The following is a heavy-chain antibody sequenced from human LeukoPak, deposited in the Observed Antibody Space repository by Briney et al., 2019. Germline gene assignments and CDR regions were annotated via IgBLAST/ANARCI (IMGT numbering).Heavy chain of an antibody. J-gene: IGHJ4*02. CDR3: ARRQYYDALDY. V-gene: IGHV4-39*01. D-gene: IGHD3-3*01. CDR2: IYYSGST. CDR1: GDSITSGDYY. Sequence: SETLSLTCTVSGDSITSGDYYWRWIRQPPGKGLEWFGCIYYSGSTYYNPSLKSRVTISVDTSKNLFSLKLSSVTAAGTGVYYCARRQYYDALDYWGQGTLVTVSS.